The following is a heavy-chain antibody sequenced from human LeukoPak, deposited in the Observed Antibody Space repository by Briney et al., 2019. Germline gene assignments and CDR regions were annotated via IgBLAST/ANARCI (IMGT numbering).Heavy chain of an antibody. D-gene: IGHD1-26*01. J-gene: IGHJ5*02. Sequence: GASVKVSCKVSGYTLTELSMHWVRQAPGKGREWMGGFDPKDGETIYAQKFQGRVTMTEDTSTDTAYMELSSLRSEDTAVYYCATRRGTWELVGWFDPWGQGTLVTVSS. CDR1: GYTLTELS. V-gene: IGHV1-24*01. CDR2: FDPKDGET. CDR3: ATRRGTWELVGWFDP.